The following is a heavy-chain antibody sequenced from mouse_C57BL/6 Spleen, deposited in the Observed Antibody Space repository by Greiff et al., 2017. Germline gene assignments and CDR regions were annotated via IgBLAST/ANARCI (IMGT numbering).Heavy chain of an antibody. V-gene: IGHV3-6*01. CDR3: AIYYGSSYWYFDV. D-gene: IGHD1-1*01. Sequence: EVKLEESGPGLVKPSQSLSLTCSVTGYSITSGYYWNWIRQFPGNKLEWMGYISYDGSNNYNPSLKNRISITRDTSKNQFFLKLKSVTTEDTATYYCAIYYGSSYWYFDVWGTGTTVTVSS. CDR1: GYSITSGYY. J-gene: IGHJ1*03. CDR2: ISYDGSN.